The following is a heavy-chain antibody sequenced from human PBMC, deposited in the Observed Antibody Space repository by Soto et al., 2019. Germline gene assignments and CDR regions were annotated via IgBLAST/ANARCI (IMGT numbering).Heavy chain of an antibody. CDR2: LYSGGKT. J-gene: IGHJ4*01. V-gene: IGHV3-53*01. CDR1: GFSVSRNF. CDR3: ARVVLVGATPDYFDH. D-gene: IGHD1-26*01. Sequence: EVQLVESGGSFIQPGGSLRLSCAVSGFSVSRNFMSWIRQAPGKGLEWVSILYSGGKTYYTGSVEGRFTMSGDDSKNTVYLQRKSLRVEDTATYFCARVVLVGATPDYFDHWGQGSLVTVSS.